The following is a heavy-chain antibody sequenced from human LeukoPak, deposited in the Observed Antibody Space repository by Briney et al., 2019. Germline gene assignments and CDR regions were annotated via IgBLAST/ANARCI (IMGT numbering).Heavy chain of an antibody. J-gene: IGHJ4*02. D-gene: IGHD6-19*01. CDR1: EFTFSTYW. CDR3: VRGTSDWRGVDY. CDR2: ISPNGGTT. Sequence: GGSLRLSCAASEFTFSTYWMHWVRQDPGKGLLWVTNISPNGGTTYSADSVQGRFTISRDSAKNTVYLEMNSLRAEDTGVYYCVRGTSDWRGVDYWGQGTLVSVSS. V-gene: IGHV3-74*01.